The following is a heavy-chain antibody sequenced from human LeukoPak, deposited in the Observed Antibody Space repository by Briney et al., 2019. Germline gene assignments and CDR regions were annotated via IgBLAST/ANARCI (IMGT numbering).Heavy chain of an antibody. V-gene: IGHV3-30*04. J-gene: IGHJ3*02. CDR2: ILYDGTNK. Sequence: PGRSLRLSCAASGFTFSSYAMHWDRPAPGQGLEWVAVILYDGTNKYYADSVKGRFTIARDNSKNTLYLQMNRLRAEDTAVYYCARDGYDASDIWGQGTMVTVSS. D-gene: IGHD6-13*01. CDR1: GFTFSSYA. CDR3: ARDGYDASDI.